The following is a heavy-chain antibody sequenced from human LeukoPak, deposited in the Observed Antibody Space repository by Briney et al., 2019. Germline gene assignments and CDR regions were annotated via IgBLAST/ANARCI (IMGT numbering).Heavy chain of an antibody. Sequence: GASVKVSCKASGYTFTGYYMHWVRQAPGQGLEWMGWINPNSGGTNYAQKFQGRVTTTRDTSISTAYMELSRLRSDDTAVYYCARVLGFIWFGELLRDSSGMDVWGQGTTVTVSS. CDR1: GYTFTGYY. CDR3: ARVLGFIWFGELLRDSSGMDV. V-gene: IGHV1-2*02. CDR2: INPNSGGT. D-gene: IGHD3-10*01. J-gene: IGHJ6*02.